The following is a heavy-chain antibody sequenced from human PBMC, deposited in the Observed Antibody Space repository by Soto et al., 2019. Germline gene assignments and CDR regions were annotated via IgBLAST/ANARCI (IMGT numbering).Heavy chain of an antibody. D-gene: IGHD6-13*01. CDR2: ISGSGGST. V-gene: IGHV3-23*01. CDR1: GFTFSNYA. Sequence: EVQLLESGGGLVQPGGSLRLSCAASGFTFSNYAVTWVRQAPGKGLEWVSTISGSGGSTSYADSVKGRFTISRDTSETALYLQMNSLRAEDTAVYYCAKDQGSSWYEIDYWGQGTLVTVSS. J-gene: IGHJ4*02. CDR3: AKDQGSSWYEIDY.